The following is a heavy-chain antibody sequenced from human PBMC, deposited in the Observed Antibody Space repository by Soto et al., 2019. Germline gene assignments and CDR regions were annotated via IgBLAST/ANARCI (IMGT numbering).Heavy chain of an antibody. D-gene: IGHD3-22*01. CDR1: GFTFSSYE. J-gene: IGHJ5*02. V-gene: IGHV3-48*03. CDR3: AGYYYDSSGYP. CDR2: ISSSGSTI. Sequence: PGGSLRLSCAASGFTFSSYEMNWVRQAPGKGLEWVSYISSSGSTIYYADSVKGRFAISRDNAKNSLYLQMNSLRAEDTAVYYCAGYYYDSSGYPWGQGTLVTVSS.